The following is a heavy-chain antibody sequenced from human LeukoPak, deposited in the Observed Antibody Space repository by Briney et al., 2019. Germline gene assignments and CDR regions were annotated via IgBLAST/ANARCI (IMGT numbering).Heavy chain of an antibody. CDR2: IRYDGSNK. V-gene: IGHV3-30*02. J-gene: IGHJ4*02. Sequence: GGSLRLSCAASGFTFSSYGMHWVRRAPGKGLEWVAFIRYDGSNKYYADSVKGRFTISRDNSKNTLYLQMNSLRAEDTAVYYCAKATTVTNYAFFDYWGQGTLVTVSS. D-gene: IGHD4-11*01. CDR3: AKATTVTNYAFFDY. CDR1: GFTFSSYG.